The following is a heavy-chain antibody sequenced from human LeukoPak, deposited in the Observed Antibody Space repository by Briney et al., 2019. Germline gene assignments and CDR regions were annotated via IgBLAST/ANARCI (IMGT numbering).Heavy chain of an antibody. CDR3: AIDKGVFPGDYYYGIDV. Sequence: SEPLSLPCTVSGGSMSSYYWHWLRHPPGKGLEWFGYIYYSGSTNYNPSLKSRVPISVDSSKNQFSLKLSSVTAADTAVYYCAIDKGVFPGDYYYGIDVWGQGTTVTVSS. D-gene: IGHD1-14*01. J-gene: IGHJ6*02. CDR1: GGSMSSYY. V-gene: IGHV4-59*13. CDR2: IYYSGST.